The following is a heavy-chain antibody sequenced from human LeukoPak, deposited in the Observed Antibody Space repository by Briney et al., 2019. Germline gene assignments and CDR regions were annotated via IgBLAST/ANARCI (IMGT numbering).Heavy chain of an antibody. CDR2: INHSGST. CDR3: ARGHEYCSSTSCYTNWFDP. J-gene: IGHJ5*02. V-gene: IGHV4-34*01. CDR1: GGSFSGYY. D-gene: IGHD2-2*01. Sequence: SETLSLTCAVYGGSFSGYYWSWIRQPPGKGLEWIGEINHSGSTNYNPSLESRVTISVDTSKNQFSLKLSSVTAADTAVYYCARGHEYCSSTSCYTNWFDPWGQGTLVTVSS.